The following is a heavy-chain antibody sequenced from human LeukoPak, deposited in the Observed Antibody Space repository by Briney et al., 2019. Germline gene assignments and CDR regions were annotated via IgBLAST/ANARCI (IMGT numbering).Heavy chain of an antibody. Sequence: GGSLRLSCAASGFTFSGWMSWLRQAPGKGLEWVANIKQDATAKYYVDSVKGRFTISRDNAKNSLYLDMNSLRAEGTAVYYCARLVWGTDRYFDLWGQGTLVTVSS. CDR1: GFTFSGW. CDR2: IKQDATAK. D-gene: IGHD3-16*01. J-gene: IGHJ4*02. V-gene: IGHV3-7*01. CDR3: ARLVWGTDRYFDL.